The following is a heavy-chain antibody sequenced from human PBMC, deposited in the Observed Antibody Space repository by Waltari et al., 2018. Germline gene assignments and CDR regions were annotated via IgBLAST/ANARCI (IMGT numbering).Heavy chain of an antibody. J-gene: IGHJ4*02. D-gene: IGHD3-22*01. V-gene: IGHV3-48*01. CDR1: GFTFSSYS. Sequence: EVQLVESGGGLVQPGGSLRLSCAASGFTFSSYSMHWVRQAPGKGLEWVSYISSSSTIYYADSVKGRFTISRDNAKNSLYLQMNSLRAEDTAVYYCARDLGDYYDSSGYYYWGQGTLVTVSS. CDR3: ARDLGDYYDSSGYYY. CDR2: ISSSSTI.